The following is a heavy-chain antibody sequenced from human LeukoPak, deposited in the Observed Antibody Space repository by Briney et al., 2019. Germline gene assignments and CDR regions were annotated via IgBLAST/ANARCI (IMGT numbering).Heavy chain of an antibody. V-gene: IGHV3-48*03. D-gene: IGHD3-10*01. J-gene: IGHJ4*02. CDR3: ARDLSPVVRASPMGY. CDR2: ISSSGSTI. Sequence: GGSLRLSCAASGFTFSSYEMNWVRQAPGKGLEWVSYISSSGSTIYYADSVKGRFTISRDNPKNSLYLQMNSLRAEDTAVYYCARDLSPVVRASPMGYWGQGTLVTVSS. CDR1: GFTFSSYE.